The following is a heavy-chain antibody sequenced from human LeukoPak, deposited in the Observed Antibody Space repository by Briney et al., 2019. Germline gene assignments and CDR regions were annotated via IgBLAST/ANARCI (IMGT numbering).Heavy chain of an antibody. J-gene: IGHJ2*01. CDR1: GFTFSSYS. Sequence: VGSLRLSCAASGFTFSSYSMNCVRQAPGEGLEWVSSISSSSSYIYYADSVKGRFTLSRDNAKNTLYLQMISLRAEDTAVYYCARVFGIAASSWYFDLWGRGTLVTVSS. D-gene: IGHD6-6*01. V-gene: IGHV3-21*01. CDR2: ISSSSSYI. CDR3: ARVFGIAASSWYFDL.